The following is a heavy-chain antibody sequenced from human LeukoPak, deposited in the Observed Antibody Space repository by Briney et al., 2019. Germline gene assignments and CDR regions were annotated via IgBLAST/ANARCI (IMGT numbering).Heavy chain of an antibody. Sequence: PSETLSLTCTVSGGSISSYYWSWIRQPPGKGLEWIGYINYSGSTNYNPSLKSRVTISVDTSKNQFSLKLSSVTAADTAVYYCARSVGGYSYYHLDYWGQGTLVTVSS. J-gene: IGHJ4*02. CDR1: GGSISSYY. V-gene: IGHV4-59*01. CDR2: INYSGST. CDR3: ARSVGGYSYYHLDY. D-gene: IGHD5-18*01.